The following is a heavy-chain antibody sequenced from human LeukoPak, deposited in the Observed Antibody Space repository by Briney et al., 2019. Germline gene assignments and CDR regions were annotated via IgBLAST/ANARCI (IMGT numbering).Heavy chain of an antibody. V-gene: IGHV3-23*01. D-gene: IGHD4-23*01. CDR1: GFTFSSYA. Sequence: GGSLRLSCAASGFTFSSYAMSWVRQAPGKGLEWVSAISGSGGSTYYADSVKGRFTISRDNSKNTLYLQMNSLRAEDTAVYYCAKDNSAQTSAFLDYWGQGTLVTVSS. CDR2: ISGSGGST. CDR3: AKDNSAQTSAFLDY. J-gene: IGHJ4*02.